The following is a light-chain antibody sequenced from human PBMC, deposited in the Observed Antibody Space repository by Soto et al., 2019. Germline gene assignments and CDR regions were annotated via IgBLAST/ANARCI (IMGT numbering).Light chain of an antibody. CDR3: QQYASSLT. CDR2: TTS. J-gene: IGKJ4*01. V-gene: IGKV3-20*01. CDR1: QRLNSNY. Sequence: EMVLTQSPGILSLSPGEGATLSCRASQRLNSNYLAWYQQHPGQAPRLLIYTTSTRATGVPDRFSGGGSGTVFTLTISXLEPEDFAVYYCQQYASSLTFGGGTKVDIK.